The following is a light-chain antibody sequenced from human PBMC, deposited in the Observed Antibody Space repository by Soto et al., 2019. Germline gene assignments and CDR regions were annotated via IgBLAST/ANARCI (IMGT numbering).Light chain of an antibody. CDR3: QQSFSPVIT. CDR2: AAS. Sequence: DKQMTQSPSSMSASVGDSITITCRASQSLNNYLTWLQQKPGKAPKVLIYAASTLQTGVSARFSGSGSGAEFTLTISSLQPEDCGTYYCQQSFSPVITFGGGPKGDI. CDR1: QSLNNY. V-gene: IGKV1-39*01. J-gene: IGKJ4*01.